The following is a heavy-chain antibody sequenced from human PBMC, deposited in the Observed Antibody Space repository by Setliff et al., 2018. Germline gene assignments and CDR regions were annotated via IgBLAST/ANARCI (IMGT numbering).Heavy chain of an antibody. CDR2: IYYSGST. V-gene: IGHV4-39*01. CDR3: ARLSYYGSGSYYDFDS. J-gene: IGHJ4*02. Sequence: SETLSLTCTVSGGSISSSSYYWGWIRQPPGKGLEWIGSIYYSGSTYYNPSLKSRVTISVDTSKNQFSLKLTSVTAADTAVYYCARLSYYGSGSYYDFDSWGQGTLVTVSS. D-gene: IGHD3-10*01. CDR1: GGSISSSSYY.